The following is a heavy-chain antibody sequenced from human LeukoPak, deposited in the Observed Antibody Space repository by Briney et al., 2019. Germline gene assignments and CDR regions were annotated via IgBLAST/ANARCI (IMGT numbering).Heavy chain of an antibody. CDR3: ARDPRAVYDGDAFDI. CDR2: TYYRSKWFT. Sequence: SQTLSLTCVISGDSVSSNIAAWNWIRQSPSRGFEWLGRTYYRSKWFTDYAESVKSRIIINPDTSKNQFSLQLNSLTPEDTAVYFCARDPRAVYDGDAFDIWGQGIVVTVSS. V-gene: IGHV6-1*01. J-gene: IGHJ3*02. D-gene: IGHD3-16*01. CDR1: GDSVSSNIAA.